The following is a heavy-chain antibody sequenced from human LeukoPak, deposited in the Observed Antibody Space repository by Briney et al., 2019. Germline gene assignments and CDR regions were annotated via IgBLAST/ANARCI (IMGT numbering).Heavy chain of an antibody. V-gene: IGHV4-39*07. CDR2: IYYSGST. J-gene: IGHJ4*02. D-gene: IGHD3-22*01. CDR3: ARSPKYYYDSSGPNDY. Sequence: SETLSLTCTVSGGSISSSSYYWGWIRQPPGKGLEWIGSIYYSGSTYYNPSLKSRVTISVDTSKNQFSLKLSSVTAADTAVYYCARSPKYYYDSSGPNDYWGQGTLVTVSS. CDR1: GGSISSSSYY.